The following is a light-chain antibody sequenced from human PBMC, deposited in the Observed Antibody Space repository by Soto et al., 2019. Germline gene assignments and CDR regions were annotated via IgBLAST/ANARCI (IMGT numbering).Light chain of an antibody. J-gene: IGKJ3*01. CDR3: QKYDTAPFT. Sequence: DVQMTQSPSSLSASVGDTVTITCRASQGIAFYLAWFQQRPGKAPNLLISAASNLQSGVPSRFSGSGSGTDFTLTISSLQPDDVATYYCQKYDTAPFTFGPG. CDR1: QGIAFY. V-gene: IGKV1-27*01. CDR2: AAS.